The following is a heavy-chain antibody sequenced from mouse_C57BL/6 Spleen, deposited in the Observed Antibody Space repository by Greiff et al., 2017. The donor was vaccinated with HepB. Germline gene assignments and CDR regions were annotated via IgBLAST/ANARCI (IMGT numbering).Heavy chain of an antibody. CDR2: ISSGSSTI. J-gene: IGHJ1*03. CDR1: GFTFSDYG. D-gene: IGHD2-5*01. Sequence: EVQGVESGGGLVKPGGSLKLSCAASGFTFSDYGMPWVRQAPEKGLEWVAYISSGSSTIYYADTVKGRFTISRDNAKNTLYLQMTSLRSEDTAMYYCARPYSNYDWYFDVWGTGTTVTVSS. CDR3: ARPYSNYDWYFDV. V-gene: IGHV5-17*01.